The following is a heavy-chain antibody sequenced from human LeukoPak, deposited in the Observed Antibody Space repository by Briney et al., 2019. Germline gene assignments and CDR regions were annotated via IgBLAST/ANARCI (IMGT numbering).Heavy chain of an antibody. CDR2: ISSSGSTI. Sequence: PGGSLRLSSAASGFTLSSYEMNWVRQAPGKGVEWVSYISSSGSTIYYADSVKGRFTISRDNAKNSLYLQMNSLRAEDTAVYYCARVSTTVDYFDYWGQGTLVSVSS. V-gene: IGHV3-48*03. J-gene: IGHJ4*02. CDR3: ARVSTTVDYFDY. D-gene: IGHD4-23*01. CDR1: GFTLSSYE.